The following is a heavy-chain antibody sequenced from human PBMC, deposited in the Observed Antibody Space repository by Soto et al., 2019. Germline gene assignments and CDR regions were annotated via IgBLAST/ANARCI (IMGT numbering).Heavy chain of an antibody. D-gene: IGHD2-8*01. CDR3: ARRRRTDMDDIVLMHDFDF. V-gene: IGHV3-11*01. J-gene: IGHJ4*02. CDR2: INRNGKNR. Sequence: QVQLVESGGGLVKPGGSLRLSCAASGFTFSDYYMSWICQAPGRGLEWLSYINRNGKNRDYADSVRGRFTISRDNAKTSLYLEMNGLSVEDTVVYYCARRRRTDMDDIVLMHDFDFWGQGTLVTVSS. CDR1: GFTFSDYY.